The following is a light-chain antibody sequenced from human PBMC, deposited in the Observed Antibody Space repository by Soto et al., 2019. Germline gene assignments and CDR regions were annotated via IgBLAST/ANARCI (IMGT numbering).Light chain of an antibody. V-gene: IGKV1-27*01. CDR3: QQYNSDPLT. Sequence: IRMTQSPSSFSASVGDRVTITCRASQGISNYLAWYQQKPGKVPKLLIYTASTLETGVPSRFSGSGSGTDFTLTISTLQPDDVATYYCQQYNSDPLTFGEGTRVEIK. J-gene: IGKJ4*01. CDR1: QGISNY. CDR2: TAS.